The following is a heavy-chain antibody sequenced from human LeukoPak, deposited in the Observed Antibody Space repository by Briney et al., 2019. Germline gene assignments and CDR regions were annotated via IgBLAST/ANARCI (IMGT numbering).Heavy chain of an antibody. J-gene: IGHJ3*02. D-gene: IGHD3-22*01. CDR3: AKYTYYYDSSGYYYSVSAFDI. CDR2: ISTSSNTI. V-gene: IGHV3-48*02. Sequence: GGSLRLSCAASGFTFSSYSMNWVRQAPGKGLEWVSYISTSSNTIHYADSVKGRFTISRDNAQNSLYLQMNSLRDEDTAVYYCAKYTYYYDSSGYYYSVSAFDIWGQGTMVTVSS. CDR1: GFTFSSYS.